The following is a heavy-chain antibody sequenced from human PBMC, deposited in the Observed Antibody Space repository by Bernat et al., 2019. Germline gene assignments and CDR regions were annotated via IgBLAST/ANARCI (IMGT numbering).Heavy chain of an antibody. J-gene: IGHJ5*02. D-gene: IGHD1-26*01. CDR1: GGSFSGYY. V-gene: IGHV4-34*01. CDR3: AREEIVGATNSNWFDP. CDR2: INHSGST. Sequence: QVQLQQWGAGLLKPSETLSLTCAVYGGSFSGYYWSWIRQPPGKGLEWIGEINHSGSTNYNPSLKSRVTISVDTSKNQFSLKPSSVTAADTAVYYCAREEIVGATNSNWFDPWGQGTLVTVSS.